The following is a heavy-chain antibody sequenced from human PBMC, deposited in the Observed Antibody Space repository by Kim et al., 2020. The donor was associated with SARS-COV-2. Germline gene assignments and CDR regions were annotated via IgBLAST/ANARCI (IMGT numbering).Heavy chain of an antibody. V-gene: IGHV4-39*01. J-gene: IGHJ5*01. CDR1: GGSISSSSYY. Sequence: SETLSLTCTVSGGSISSSSYYWGWIRQPPGKGLEWIGSIYYSGSTYYNPSLKSRVTISVDTSKNQFSLKLSSVTAADTAVYYCARSQLLWFGELLYTYN. D-gene: IGHD3-10*01. CDR3: ARSQLLWFGELLYTYN. CDR2: IYYSGST.